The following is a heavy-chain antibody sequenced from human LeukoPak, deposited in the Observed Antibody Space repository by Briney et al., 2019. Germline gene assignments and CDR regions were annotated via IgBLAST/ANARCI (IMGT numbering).Heavy chain of an antibody. J-gene: IGHJ5*01. CDR1: GGSFNSYI. Sequence: SVKVSCKASGGSFNSYILSWVRQAPGQGLEWMGRITPLLDEADYAQKFQGRITITADSSTSTAYMELSSLRSDDTAVYYCARDRVAISVAGFDSWGQGTLVIVSS. V-gene: IGHV1-69*08. CDR2: ITPLLDEA. D-gene: IGHD6-19*01. CDR3: ARDRVAISVAGFDS.